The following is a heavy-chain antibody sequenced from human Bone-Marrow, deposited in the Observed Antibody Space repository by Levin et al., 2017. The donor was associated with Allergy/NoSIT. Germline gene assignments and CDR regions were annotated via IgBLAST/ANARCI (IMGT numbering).Heavy chain of an antibody. CDR2: ISGSDDDTK. Sequence: GGSLRLSCVASGFTFRDYYMSWIRQAPGKGLEWISFISGSDDDTKYYADSVKGRFTISRDNAGYSLYLLMTSLRAEDTAAYYCGRDEYHWNDRSGNYHHGMDVWGQGTTVTV. D-gene: IGHD1-1*01. CDR3: GRDEYHWNDRSGNYHHGMDV. CDR1: GFTFRDYY. J-gene: IGHJ6*02. V-gene: IGHV3-11*01.